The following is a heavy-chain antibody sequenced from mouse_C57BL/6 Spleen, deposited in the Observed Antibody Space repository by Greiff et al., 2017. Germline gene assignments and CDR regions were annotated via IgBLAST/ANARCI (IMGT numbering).Heavy chain of an antibody. CDR3: AGTKGSDGSSGGWFAY. CDR2: IYPGDGDT. V-gene: IGHV1-82*01. J-gene: IGHJ3*01. Sequence: VQLKESGPELVKPGASVKISCKASGYAFTSSWMSWVKQRPGKGLEWIGRIYPGDGDTNYNGKFKGKATLTADKSSSTAYMQLSSLTSEDSAVYYGAGTKGSDGSSGGWFAYWGQGTMVTVSA. CDR1: GYAFTSSW. D-gene: IGHD1-1*01.